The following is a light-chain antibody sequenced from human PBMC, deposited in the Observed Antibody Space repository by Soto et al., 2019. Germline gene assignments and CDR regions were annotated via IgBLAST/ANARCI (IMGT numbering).Light chain of an antibody. CDR2: GAS. CDR3: QQYGNWPRT. CDR1: HSVSSN. V-gene: IGKV3-15*01. J-gene: IGKJ1*01. Sequence: EIVMTQSPATLSVSPGERATLSCRASHSVSSNLAWYQQKPGQAPRLLIYGASTRATGIPARFSGSGSGTGFTLTISSLQSEDFAVYYCQQYGNWPRTFGQGTKVDIK.